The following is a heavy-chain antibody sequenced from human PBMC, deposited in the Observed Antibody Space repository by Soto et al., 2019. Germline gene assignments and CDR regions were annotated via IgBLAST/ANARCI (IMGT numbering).Heavy chain of an antibody. CDR2: INPASGST. J-gene: IGHJ4*02. CDR1: GYTFTHYY. Sequence: QVQLVQSGAEVKKPGASVKLSCRTSGYTFTHYYIHWVRQAPGQGLEWLAIINPASGSTNYAQDFLGRVTLNMDTSTTTVYMELSGLRAEHTAICYSASDLAAGDHWGQGTLVTVSS. V-gene: IGHV1-46*01. D-gene: IGHD3-3*02. CDR3: ASDLAAGDH.